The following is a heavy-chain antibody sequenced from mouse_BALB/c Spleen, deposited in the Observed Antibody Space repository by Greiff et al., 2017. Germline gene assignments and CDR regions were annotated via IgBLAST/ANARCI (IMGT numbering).Heavy chain of an antibody. D-gene: IGHD1-1*01. J-gene: IGHJ4*01. CDR2: ISYDGSN. V-gene: IGHV3-6*02. Sequence: EVHLVESGPGLVKPSQSLSLTCSVTGYSITSGYYWNWIRQFPGNKLEWMGYISYDGSNNYNPSLKNRISITRDTSKNQFFLKLNSVTTEDTATYYCARGTTVVARYAMDYWGQGTSVTVSS. CDR3: ARGTTVVARYAMDY. CDR1: GYSITSGYY.